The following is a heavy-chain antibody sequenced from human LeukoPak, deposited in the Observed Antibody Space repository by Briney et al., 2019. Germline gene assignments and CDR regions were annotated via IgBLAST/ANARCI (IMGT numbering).Heavy chain of an antibody. CDR1: GYTFTGYY. Sequence: PGASVNVSCKASGYTFTGYYMHWVRQAPGQGLEWMGWISVYNGNTNYAQKLQGRLTLTTDTSTSSAYMELRSLRSDDTAMYYCARDRSGPFDSWGQGTLVTVSS. V-gene: IGHV1-18*04. CDR3: ARDRSGPFDS. D-gene: IGHD3-10*01. J-gene: IGHJ4*02. CDR2: ISVYNGNT.